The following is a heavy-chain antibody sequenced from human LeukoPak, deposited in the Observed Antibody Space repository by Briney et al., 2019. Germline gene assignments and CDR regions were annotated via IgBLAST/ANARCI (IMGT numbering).Heavy chain of an antibody. CDR2: IDTSGST. CDR1: GGSINTYY. D-gene: IGHD4-17*01. Sequence: PSETLSLTCIVSGGSINTYYWSWIRQPAGKGLEWIGRIDTSGSTNYNPSLKSRVTMSVDTSKNQFSLKLSSVTAADTAVYYCARVRTVTYFDYWGQGTLVTVSS. CDR3: ARVRTVTYFDY. V-gene: IGHV4-4*07. J-gene: IGHJ4*02.